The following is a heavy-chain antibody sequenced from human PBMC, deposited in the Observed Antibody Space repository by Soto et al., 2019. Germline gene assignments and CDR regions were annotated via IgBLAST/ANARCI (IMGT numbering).Heavy chain of an antibody. CDR3: ARGGGYDPISYGMDV. J-gene: IGHJ6*02. CDR2: ISYDGSNK. CDR1: GFTFSSYA. Sequence: QVQLVESGGGVVQPGRSLRLSCAASGFTFSSYAMHWVRQAPGKGLEWVAVISYDGSNKYYADSVEGRFTISRDNSKNTLDLQMNSLRAEETAVYYCARGGGYDPISYGMDVWGQGTTVTVSS. V-gene: IGHV3-30-3*01. D-gene: IGHD5-12*01.